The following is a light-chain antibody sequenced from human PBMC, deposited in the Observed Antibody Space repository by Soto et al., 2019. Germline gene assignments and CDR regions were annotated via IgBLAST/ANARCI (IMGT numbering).Light chain of an antibody. Sequence: AIHMAWAPSSLSACVADTSTITSRASQTINPYLNWYQHKPGKAPKLLIYAASSLQSGVPSRFGGSGSGTDFTLTVSSLQNEDFATYYCLQVYIYTPTFCQGTKVDIK. V-gene: IGKV1-6*01. J-gene: IGKJ1*01. CDR2: AAS. CDR1: QTINPY. CDR3: LQVYIYTPT.